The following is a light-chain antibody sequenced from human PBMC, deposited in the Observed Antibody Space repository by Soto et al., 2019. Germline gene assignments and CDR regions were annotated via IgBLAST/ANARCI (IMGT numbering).Light chain of an antibody. CDR2: GTS. CDR1: QSVSSSS. J-gene: IGKJ2*01. CDR3: QQYGNSRFT. Sequence: VLTQSPGTLSLSAGDRATLSCRASQSVSSSSFAWYQQKPGQAPRRLIFGTSARATGIPDRFRGSGSGTEFPLHTNSLEPEDFSVYYCQQYGNSRFTFGRGTKLPSK. V-gene: IGKV3-20*01.